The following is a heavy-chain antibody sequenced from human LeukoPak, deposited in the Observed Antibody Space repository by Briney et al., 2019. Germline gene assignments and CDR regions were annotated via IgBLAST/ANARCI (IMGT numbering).Heavy chain of an antibody. CDR3: ARGHYDVLAASYKWTPDY. D-gene: IGHD3-9*01. CDR2: ITSGGDYI. Sequence: GGSLRLSCAASGFTFNTCNMNWVRQAPGKGLEWVSSITSGGDYIYYADSVKGRFTTSRDNAKNSLSLQLNSLRVEDTAVYYCARGHYDVLAASYKWTPDYWGQGTLVTVSS. J-gene: IGHJ4*02. CDR1: GFTFNTCN. V-gene: IGHV3-21*01.